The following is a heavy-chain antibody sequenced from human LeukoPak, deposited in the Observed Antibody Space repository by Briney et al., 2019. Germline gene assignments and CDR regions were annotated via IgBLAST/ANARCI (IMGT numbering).Heavy chain of an antibody. D-gene: IGHD3-10*01. V-gene: IGHV1-18*04. Sequence: ASVKVSCKASGYTFTSYGISWVRQAPGQGLEWMGWISAYNGNTNYAQKLQGRVTMTTDTSTSTAYMELRSLRSDDTAVYYCARGRTMVRGAIRWFDPWGQGTLVTVSS. J-gene: IGHJ5*02. CDR1: GYTFTSYG. CDR2: ISAYNGNT. CDR3: ARGRTMVRGAIRWFDP.